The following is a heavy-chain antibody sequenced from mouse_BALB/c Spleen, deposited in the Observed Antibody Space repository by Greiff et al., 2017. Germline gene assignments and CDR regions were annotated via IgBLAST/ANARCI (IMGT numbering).Heavy chain of an antibody. D-gene: IGHD1-1*01. CDR2: ISYDGSN. CDR3: ARGVVATEDFAY. CDR1: GYSITSGYY. J-gene: IGHJ3*01. V-gene: IGHV3-6*02. Sequence: EVQLQQSGPGLVKPSQSLSLTCSVTGYSITSGYYWNWIRQFPGNKLEWMGYISYDGSNNYNPSLKNRISITRDTSKNQFFLKLNSVTTEDTATYYCARGVVATEDFAYWGQGTLVTVSA.